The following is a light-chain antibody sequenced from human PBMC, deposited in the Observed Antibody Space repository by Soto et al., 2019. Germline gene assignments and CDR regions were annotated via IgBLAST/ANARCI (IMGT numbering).Light chain of an antibody. CDR3: QQRSSWPL. CDR1: QTVSNY. J-gene: IGKJ4*01. V-gene: IGKV3-11*01. Sequence: PGDTATLPCRASQTVSNYLTWYQQKPGQAPRLLIYDTSKRAAGIPARFSGSGSGTDFTLTISSLEPEDFAVYYCQQRSSWPLFGGGTKVDIK. CDR2: DTS.